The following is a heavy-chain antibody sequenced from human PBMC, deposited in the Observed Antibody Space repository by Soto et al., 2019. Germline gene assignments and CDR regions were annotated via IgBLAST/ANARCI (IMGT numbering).Heavy chain of an antibody. D-gene: IGHD2-8*01. Sequence: SETLSITCVNSGDSVSSKSAAWVWIRQSPSRGLEWLGRTYYRSKWYNDYAVSVKSRLTISPDTSKNQVSLQLRSVTPEDTAVYYCARDCINAICTYAMDVWGQGTTVTVSS. V-gene: IGHV6-1*01. J-gene: IGHJ6*02. CDR3: ARDCINAICTYAMDV. CDR1: GDSVSSKSAA. CDR2: TYYRSKWYN.